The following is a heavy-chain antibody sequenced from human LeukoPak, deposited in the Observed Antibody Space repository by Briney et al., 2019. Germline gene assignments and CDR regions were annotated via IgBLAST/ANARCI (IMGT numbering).Heavy chain of an antibody. V-gene: IGHV3-30*02. CDR3: AKDYRPEEGDPQYYYYMDV. CDR2: IRYDGSNK. CDR1: GFTFSSYG. J-gene: IGHJ6*03. Sequence: PGGSLRLSCAASGFTFSSYGMHWVRQAPGKGLEWVAFIRYDGSNKYYADSVKGRFTISRDNSKNTLYLQMNSLRAEDTAVYYCAKDYRPEEGDPQYYYYMDVWGKGTTVTISS.